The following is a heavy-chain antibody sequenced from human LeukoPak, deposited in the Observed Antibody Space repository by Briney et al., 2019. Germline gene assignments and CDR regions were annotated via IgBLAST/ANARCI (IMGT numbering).Heavy chain of an antibody. V-gene: IGHV3-23*01. CDR3: AKRLHYYFDY. D-gene: IGHD2-15*01. CDR2: ISSSVGTT. Sequence: PGGSLRLSCAASGFTFSNYAMSWVRQAPGKGLEWVSTISSSVGTTYYADSVKGRFTIYRDNSKNTLYLQMNSLRAEDTAVYYCAKRLHYYFDYWGQGTLVTVSS. CDR1: GFTFSNYA. J-gene: IGHJ4*02.